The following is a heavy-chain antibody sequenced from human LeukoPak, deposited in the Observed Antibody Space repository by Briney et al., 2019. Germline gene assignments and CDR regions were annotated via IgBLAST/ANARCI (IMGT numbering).Heavy chain of an antibody. J-gene: IGHJ4*02. Sequence: PGGSLRLSCAASGFTFSSYAMSWVRQAPGKGLEWVSAISGSGGSTYYAGSVKGRFTISRDNSRNTLYLQMNSLRAEDTAVYYCAKAARSREYYDFWSGPPSSLDYFDYWGQGTLVTVSS. D-gene: IGHD3-3*01. V-gene: IGHV3-23*01. CDR1: GFTFSSYA. CDR2: ISGSGGST. CDR3: AKAARSREYYDFWSGPPSSLDYFDY.